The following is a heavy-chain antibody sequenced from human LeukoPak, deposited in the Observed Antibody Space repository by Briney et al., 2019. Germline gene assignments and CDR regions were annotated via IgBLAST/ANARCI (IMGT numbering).Heavy chain of an antibody. CDR1: GGTFSSYA. J-gene: IGHJ4*02. Sequence: GASVKVSCKASGGTFSSYAISWVRQAPGQGLEWMGRIIPIFGTANYAQKFQGRVTITTDESTSTAYMELSSLRSEDTAVYYCACSGGSSDHPLFDYWGQGTLVTVSS. V-gene: IGHV1-69*05. D-gene: IGHD2-15*01. CDR2: IIPIFGTA. CDR3: ACSGGSSDHPLFDY.